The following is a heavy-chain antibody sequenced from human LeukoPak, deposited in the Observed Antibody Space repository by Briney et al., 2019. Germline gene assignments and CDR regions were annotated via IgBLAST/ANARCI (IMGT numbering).Heavy chain of an antibody. CDR3: ARRNWNSWYFDL. CDR1: GGSISSYY. D-gene: IGHD1-20*01. V-gene: IGHV4-4*07. J-gene: IGHJ2*01. Sequence: SETLSLTCTVSGGSISSYYWSWIRQPAGKGLEWIGRIYSSGSTNYNPSLNSRVTMSVDTSKNQFSLKLNSVTAADTAMYYCARRNWNSWYFDLWGRGSLVTVSS. CDR2: IYSSGST.